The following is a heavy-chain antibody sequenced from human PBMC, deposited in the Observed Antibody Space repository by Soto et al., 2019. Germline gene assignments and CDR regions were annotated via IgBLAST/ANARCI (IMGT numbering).Heavy chain of an antibody. J-gene: IGHJ6*02. V-gene: IGHV1-18*01. CDR3: ARSSGTYPPSRYYYGLDV. Sequence: GASVKVSCKVSGYTSTSYGFSWVRQAPGQGLEWMGWISAYNGDTNYPQKFQARVTMTTDTSTSTAYLDLRSLRSDDTAVYYCARSSGTYPPSRYYYGLDVWGQGTTVTVSS. CDR2: ISAYNGDT. CDR1: GYTSTSYG. D-gene: IGHD1-26*01.